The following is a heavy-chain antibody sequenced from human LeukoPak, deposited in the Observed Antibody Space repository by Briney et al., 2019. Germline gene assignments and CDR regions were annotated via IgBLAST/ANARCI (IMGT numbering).Heavy chain of an antibody. J-gene: IGHJ4*02. V-gene: IGHV1-3*04. Sequence: GASAKVSCKASGYTFTTYAINWVRQAPGQRLEWMGWINTGNGNTKYSQKFQGRVTITRDTSASTAYMELSSLRSEDTAVYYCARWGCNSISCLFDYWGQGTLVTVSS. CDR2: INTGNGNT. CDR1: GYTFTTYA. CDR3: ARWGCNSISCLFDY. D-gene: IGHD3-3*02.